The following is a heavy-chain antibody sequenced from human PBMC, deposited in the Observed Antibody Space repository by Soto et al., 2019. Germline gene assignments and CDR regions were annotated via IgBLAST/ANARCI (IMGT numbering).Heavy chain of an antibody. D-gene: IGHD3-3*01. V-gene: IGHV4-39*01. CDR1: GGSISSSGYY. CDR2: IYYSGST. J-gene: IGHJ6*02. CDR3: ASQTIFGVVQTYYYYYGMDV. Sequence: SETLSLTCTVSGGSISSSGYYWGWIRQPPGKGLEWIGSIYYSGSTYYNPSLKSRVTISVDTSKNQFSLKLSSVTAADTAVYYCASQTIFGVVQTYYYYYGMDVWGQGTTVTVS.